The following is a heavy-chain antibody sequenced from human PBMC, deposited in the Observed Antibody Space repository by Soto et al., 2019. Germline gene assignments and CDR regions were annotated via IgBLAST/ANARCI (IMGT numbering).Heavy chain of an antibody. D-gene: IGHD3-22*01. CDR1: GFTFSSYW. CDR3: ARDQDDSSGYYPTLFDY. J-gene: IGHJ4*02. CDR2: IKQDGSEK. Sequence: EVQLVESGGGLVQPGGSLRLSCAASGFTFSSYWMSWVRQAPGKGLEWGANIKQDGSEKYYVDSVKGRFTISRDNAKNSLYLQMNSLRAEDTAVYYCARDQDDSSGYYPTLFDYWGQGTLVTVSS. V-gene: IGHV3-7*01.